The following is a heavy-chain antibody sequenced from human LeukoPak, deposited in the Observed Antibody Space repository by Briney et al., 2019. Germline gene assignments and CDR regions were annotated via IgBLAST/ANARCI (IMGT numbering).Heavy chain of an antibody. V-gene: IGHV5-51*01. CDR2: IYPDDSDT. J-gene: IGHJ1*01. CDR1: GYTFTRYW. Sequence: GESLKISCKGSGYTFTRYWIGWVRQMPGKGLEWMGIIYPDDSDTRYSPSFQGQVTISADTSISTAYLQWSSLKASDTAIYYCARTPIAVLAFQHWGQGTLVTVSS. D-gene: IGHD6-19*01. CDR3: ARTPIAVLAFQH.